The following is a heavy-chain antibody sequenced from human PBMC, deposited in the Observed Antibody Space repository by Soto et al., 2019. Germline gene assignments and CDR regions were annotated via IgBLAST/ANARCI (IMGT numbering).Heavy chain of an antibody. CDR2: ISYDGSNK. Sequence: PVGSLRLSCAASGFTFSSYGMHWVRQAPGKGLEWVAVISYDGSNKYYADSVKGRFTISRDNSKNTLYLQMNSLRAEDTAVYYCAILPGGMDVWGQGTTVTVSS. V-gene: IGHV3-30*03. CDR3: AILPGGMDV. CDR1: GFTFSSYG. D-gene: IGHD3-10*01. J-gene: IGHJ6*02.